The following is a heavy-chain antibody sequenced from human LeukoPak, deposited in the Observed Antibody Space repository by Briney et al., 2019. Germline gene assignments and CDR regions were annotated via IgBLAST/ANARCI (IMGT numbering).Heavy chain of an antibody. CDR2: ISGSGGST. CDR3: AKGGLWFGELSPPYYYYMDV. D-gene: IGHD3-10*01. J-gene: IGHJ6*03. V-gene: IGHV3-23*01. Sequence: PGGSLRLSCAASGFTVSSNYMSWVRQAPGKGLEWVSAISGSGGSTYYADSVKGRFTISRDNSKNTLYLQMNSLRAEDTAVYYCAKGGLWFGELSPPYYYYMDVWGKGTTVTVSS. CDR1: GFTVSSNY.